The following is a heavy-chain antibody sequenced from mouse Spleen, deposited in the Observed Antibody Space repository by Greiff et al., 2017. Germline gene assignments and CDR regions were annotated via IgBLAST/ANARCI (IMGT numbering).Heavy chain of an antibody. CDR1: GYSITSGYY. V-gene: IGHV3-6*01. J-gene: IGHJ3*01. CDR2: ISYDGSN. CDR3: ARDRDYDERAWFAY. D-gene: IGHD2-4*01. Sequence: EVQLQQSGPGLVKPSQSLSLTCSVPGYSITSGYYWNWIRQFPGNKLEWMGYISYDGSNNYNPSLKNRISITRDTSKNQFFLKLNSVTTEDTATYYCARDRDYDERAWFAYWGQGTLVTVSA.